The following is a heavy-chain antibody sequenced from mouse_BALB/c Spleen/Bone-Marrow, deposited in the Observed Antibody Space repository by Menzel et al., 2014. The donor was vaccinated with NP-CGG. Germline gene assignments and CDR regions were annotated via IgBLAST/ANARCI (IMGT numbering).Heavy chain of an antibody. CDR3: ARKKRNYGNYYWFPY. CDR2: IDPYYGGT. V-gene: IGHV1-39*01. CDR1: GYSFTGYN. J-gene: IGHJ3*01. D-gene: IGHD2-1*01. Sequence: VQLQQSGPELEKPGASVKISCKASGYSFTGYNMNWVKQSNGKSLEWIGNIDPYYGGTTYNQKFKGKATLTVGESSSTAYMQLNSLTSEDSAVYYCARKKRNYGNYYWFPYWGQGTLVTVSA.